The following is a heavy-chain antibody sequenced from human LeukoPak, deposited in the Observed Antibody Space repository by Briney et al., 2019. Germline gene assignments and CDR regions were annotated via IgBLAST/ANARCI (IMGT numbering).Heavy chain of an antibody. V-gene: IGHV4-38-2*02. J-gene: IGHJ4*02. CDR1: GYSISSGYY. CDR2: IYHSGST. D-gene: IGHD4-17*01. CDR3: ARDKAHYGDYDGGQPGPTDY. Sequence: PSETLSLTCTVSGYSISSGYYWGWIRQPPGKGLEWIGSIYHSGSTYYNPSLKSRVSLSVDTSKNQFSLKLSSVTAADTAVYYCARDKAHYGDYDGGQPGPTDYWGQGTLVTVSS.